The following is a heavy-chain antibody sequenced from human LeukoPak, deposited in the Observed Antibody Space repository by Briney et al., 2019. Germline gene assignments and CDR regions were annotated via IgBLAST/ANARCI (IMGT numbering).Heavy chain of an antibody. V-gene: IGHV3-23*01. D-gene: IGHD3-10*01. J-gene: IGHJ4*02. Sequence: GRSLRLSCAASGFTFSSYAMCWVHQAPGKGLEWVSAISGSGGSTYYADSVKGRFTISRDNSKNTLYLQMNSLRAEDTAVYYCAKGSSGSYGYWGQGTLVTVSS. CDR1: GFTFSSYA. CDR2: ISGSGGST. CDR3: AKGSSGSYGY.